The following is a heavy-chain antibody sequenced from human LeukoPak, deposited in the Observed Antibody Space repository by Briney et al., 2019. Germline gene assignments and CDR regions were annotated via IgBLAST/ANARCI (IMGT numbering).Heavy chain of an antibody. Sequence: TPSQTLSLTCTVSGGSISSARYYWSWIRQPPGKGLEWIGYIYYSASTNYNPSLKSRVTISVDTSKNQFSLKLSSVTAADTAVYYCARVGTYGSGSYLSWLDYWGQGTLVTVSS. CDR1: GGSISSARYY. CDR2: IYYSAST. J-gene: IGHJ4*02. V-gene: IGHV4-61*01. CDR3: ARVGTYGSGSYLSWLDY. D-gene: IGHD3-10*01.